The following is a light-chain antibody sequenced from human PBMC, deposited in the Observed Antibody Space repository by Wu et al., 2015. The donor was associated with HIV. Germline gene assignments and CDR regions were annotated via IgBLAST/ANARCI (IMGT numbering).Light chain of an antibody. CDR2: GVS. Sequence: EIVLTQSPGTLSLSPGERATLSCRASQTISSTYLAWYQRNPGQAPRLLIYGVSNRATGIPDRFSGSGSGTDFTLTISRLEPEDFAVYYCQQYDSPPLTFGQGTKVEVK. V-gene: IGKV3-20*01. CDR1: QTISSTY. CDR3: QQYDSPPLT. J-gene: IGKJ1*01.